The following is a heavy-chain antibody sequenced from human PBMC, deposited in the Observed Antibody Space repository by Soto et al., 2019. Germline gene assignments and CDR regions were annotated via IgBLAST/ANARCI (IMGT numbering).Heavy chain of an antibody. V-gene: IGHV1-69*02. Sequence: GASVKVSCKAPGGTFSSYTISWVRQAPGQGLEWMGRIIPILGIANYAQKFQERVTITRDMSTSTAYMELSSLRSEDTAVYYCAAASNYDILTGYPPHFDYWGQGTLVTVSS. CDR3: AAASNYDILTGYPPHFDY. CDR2: IIPILGIA. D-gene: IGHD3-9*01. J-gene: IGHJ4*02. CDR1: GGTFSSYT.